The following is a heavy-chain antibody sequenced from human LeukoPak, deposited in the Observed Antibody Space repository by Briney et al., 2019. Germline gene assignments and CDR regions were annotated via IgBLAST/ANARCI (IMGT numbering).Heavy chain of an antibody. CDR3: ARESKGYSSRRAFDI. CDR1: GGSISSSNW. V-gene: IGHV4-4*02. D-gene: IGHD6-13*01. J-gene: IGHJ3*02. CDR2: IYHSGST. Sequence: SETLSLTCAVSGGSISSSNWWSWVRQPPGKGLEWIGEIYHSGSTNYNPSLKSRVTISVDRSKNQFSLKLSSVTAADTAVYYCARESKGYSSRRAFDIWGQGTMVTVSS.